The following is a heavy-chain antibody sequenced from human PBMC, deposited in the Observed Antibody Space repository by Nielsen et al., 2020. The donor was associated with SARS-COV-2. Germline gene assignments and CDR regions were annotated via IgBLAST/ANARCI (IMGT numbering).Heavy chain of an antibody. CDR1: GYTFTGHY. Sequence: ASVKVSCKASGYTFTGHYIHWVRQAPGQGLEWMGRINPNSGGTNYAQRFKGRVILTTDTSISTAYMDLSSLRSEDTAVYYCAREDTSGGYYYGIDVWGQGTTVTVSS. J-gene: IGHJ6*02. V-gene: IGHV1-2*06. D-gene: IGHD3-22*01. CDR2: INPNSGGT. CDR3: AREDTSGGYYYGIDV.